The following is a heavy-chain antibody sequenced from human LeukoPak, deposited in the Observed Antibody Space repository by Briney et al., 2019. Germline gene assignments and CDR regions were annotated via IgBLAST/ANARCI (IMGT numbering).Heavy chain of an antibody. D-gene: IGHD6-13*01. CDR3: AKDLPDPIAAAGAFDI. CDR2: ISYDGSNK. V-gene: IGHV3-30*18. Sequence: GGSLRLSCAASGFTFSSYGMHWVRQAPGKGLEWVAVISYDGSNKYYADSVKGRFTISRDNSKNTLYLQMNSLRAEDTAVYYCAKDLPDPIAAAGAFDIWGQGTMVTVSS. CDR1: GFTFSSYG. J-gene: IGHJ3*02.